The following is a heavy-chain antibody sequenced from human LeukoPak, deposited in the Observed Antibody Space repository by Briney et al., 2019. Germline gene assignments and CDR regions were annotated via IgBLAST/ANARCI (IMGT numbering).Heavy chain of an antibody. D-gene: IGHD5-18*01. CDR3: AKNVRDTGTFDY. J-gene: IGHJ4*02. CDR2: ISGYNGNT. Sequence: ASVKVSCKASGYIFTSYGISWVRQAPGQGLEWMGWISGYNGNTKYAQRFQGRVTMTRDTSISTAYMELNSLTSEDTAVYYCAKNVRDTGTFDYWGQGTLVTVSS. CDR1: GYIFTSYG. V-gene: IGHV1-18*01.